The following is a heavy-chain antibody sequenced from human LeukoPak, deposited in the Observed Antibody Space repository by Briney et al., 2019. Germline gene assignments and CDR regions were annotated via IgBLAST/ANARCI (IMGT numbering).Heavy chain of an antibody. CDR1: GYTLTELS. CDR2: FDPEDGET. Sequence: ASLKVSCKVSGYTLTELSMHWVRQAPGKGLEWMGGFDPEDGETIYAQKFQGRVTMTEDTSTDTAYMELSSLRSEDTAVYYCATTSPYGSYDGLGAFDIWGQGTMVTVSS. J-gene: IGHJ3*02. V-gene: IGHV1-24*01. CDR3: ATTSPYGSYDGLGAFDI. D-gene: IGHD1-26*01.